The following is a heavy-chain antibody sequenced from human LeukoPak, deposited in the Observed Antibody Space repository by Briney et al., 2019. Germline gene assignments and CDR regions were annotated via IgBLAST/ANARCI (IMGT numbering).Heavy chain of an antibody. CDR1: GGSFSGYY. Sequence: SETLSLTCAVYGGSFSGYYWSWIRQPPGKGLEWIGEINHSGSTNYNPSLKSRVTISVDTSKNQFSLKLSSVTAADTAVYYCARGRRGYSYGYPGRGWFDPWGQGTLVTVSS. CDR2: INHSGST. J-gene: IGHJ5*02. D-gene: IGHD5-18*01. CDR3: ARGRRGYSYGYPGRGWFDP. V-gene: IGHV4-34*01.